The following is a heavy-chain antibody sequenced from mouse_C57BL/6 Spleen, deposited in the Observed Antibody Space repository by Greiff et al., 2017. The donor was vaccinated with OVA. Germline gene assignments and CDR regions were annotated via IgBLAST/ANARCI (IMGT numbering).Heavy chain of an antibody. D-gene: IGHD2-3*01. Sequence: EVKLMESGGGLVQPGGSLKLSCAASGIDFSRYWMSWVRRAPGKGLEWIGEINPDSSTINYAPSLKDKFIISRDNAKNTLYLQMSKVRSEDTALYYCASHYDGYYPFYFDVWGTGTTVTVSS. CDR1: GIDFSRYW. V-gene: IGHV4-1*01. CDR2: INPDSSTI. CDR3: ASHYDGYYPFYFDV. J-gene: IGHJ1*03.